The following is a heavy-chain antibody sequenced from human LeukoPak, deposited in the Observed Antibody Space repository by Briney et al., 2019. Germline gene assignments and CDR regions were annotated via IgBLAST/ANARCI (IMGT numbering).Heavy chain of an antibody. CDR1: GFNFRNYW. Sequence: GGSLRLSCAASGFNFRNYWLSWVRQAPGKGLEWVANIKFDGIEKYYVDSVKGRFTVSRDNSKSTLYLQMNSLRDEDTAVYYCAKGLSWGADYWGRGTLVTVSS. CDR2: IKFDGIEK. V-gene: IGHV3-7*01. J-gene: IGHJ4*02. D-gene: IGHD6-13*01. CDR3: AKGLSWGADY.